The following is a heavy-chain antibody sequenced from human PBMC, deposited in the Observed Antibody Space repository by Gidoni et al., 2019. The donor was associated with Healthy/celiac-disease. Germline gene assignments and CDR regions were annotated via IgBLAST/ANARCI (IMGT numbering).Heavy chain of an antibody. V-gene: IGHV1-18*01. J-gene: IGHJ6*02. D-gene: IGHD6-6*01. Sequence: QVQLVQSGAEGRKPGASVTVSCKASGYTVTSYGISWVRQAPGQGLEWMGWISAYNGNTNYAQKLQGRVTMTTDTSTSTAYMELRSLRSDDTAVYYCARDGIAARPREYYYYGMDVWGQGTTVTVSS. CDR2: ISAYNGNT. CDR3: ARDGIAARPREYYYYGMDV. CDR1: GYTVTSYG.